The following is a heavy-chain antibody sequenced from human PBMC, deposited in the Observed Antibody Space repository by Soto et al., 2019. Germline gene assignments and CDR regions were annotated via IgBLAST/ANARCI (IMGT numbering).Heavy chain of an antibody. V-gene: IGHV4-34*01. Sequence: PSETLSLTCAVYGGSFSGYYWSWIRQPPGKGLGWIGEINHSGSTNYNPSLKSRVTISVDTSKNQFSLKLSSVTAADTAVYYCARALLYYDSSGYYYGGDYGMDVWGQGTKVTVSS. D-gene: IGHD3-22*01. CDR2: INHSGST. J-gene: IGHJ6*02. CDR1: GGSFSGYY. CDR3: ARALLYYDSSGYYYGGDYGMDV.